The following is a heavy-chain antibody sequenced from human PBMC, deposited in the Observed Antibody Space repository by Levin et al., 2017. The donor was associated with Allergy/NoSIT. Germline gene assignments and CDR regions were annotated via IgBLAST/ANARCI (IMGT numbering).Heavy chain of an antibody. Sequence: ASVKVSCKASGYIFSGYYVHWVRQAPGQGLEWMGRINPNNGGTNYAQNFQGRVTLTRDTSLSTAYMDLSRLRSDDTAVYYCARVTGDRTYYNMDVWGKGTTVTVSS. CDR1: GYIFSGYY. CDR2: INPNNGGT. J-gene: IGHJ6*03. CDR3: ARVTGDRTYYNMDV. V-gene: IGHV1-2*06. D-gene: IGHD1-1*01.